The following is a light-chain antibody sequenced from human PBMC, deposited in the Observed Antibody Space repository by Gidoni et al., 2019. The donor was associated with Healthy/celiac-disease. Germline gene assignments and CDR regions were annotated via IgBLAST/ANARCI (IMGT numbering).Light chain of an antibody. J-gene: IGLJ3*02. V-gene: IGLV2-14*01. CDR3: SSYTSSSTPWV. CDR2: DVS. CDR1: SSDVGGYNY. Sequence: QSALTQPASVSVSPGQSITISCTGTSSDVGGYNYVSWYQQHPGKAPKLMSYDVSNRPSGVSNRFSGSKSGNTASLTISGLQAEDEADYYCSSYTSSSTPWVFGGGTKLTVL.